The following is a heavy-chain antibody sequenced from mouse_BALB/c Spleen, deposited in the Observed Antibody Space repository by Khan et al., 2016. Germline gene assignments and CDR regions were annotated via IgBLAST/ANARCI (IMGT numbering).Heavy chain of an antibody. V-gene: IGHV3-8*02. CDR2: ISNSGNT. CDR1: GDSITSGY. Sequence: EVKLLESGPSLVKPSQTLSLTCSVTGDSITSGYWNWIRKFPGNKFEYMGYISNSGNTYYNPFLKSRISITRDTSKNQYFLQLNSVTTEDTATYFCTSFSTASGFDYWGQGTTLTVSS. D-gene: IGHD1-2*01. J-gene: IGHJ2*01. CDR3: TSFSTASGFDY.